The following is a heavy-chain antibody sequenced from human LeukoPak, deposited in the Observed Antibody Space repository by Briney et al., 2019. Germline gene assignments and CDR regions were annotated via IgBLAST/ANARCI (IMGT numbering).Heavy chain of an antibody. V-gene: IGHV1-69*04. CDR1: GGTFSSYA. D-gene: IGHD3-3*01. J-gene: IGHJ4*02. CDR3: ARDQGPYYDSWSGYPSDY. CDR2: IIPILGIA. Sequence: SVKVSCKASGGTFSSYAISWVRQAPGQGLEWMGRIIPILGIANYAQKFQGRVTITADKSTSTAYMELSSLRSEDTAVYYCARDQGPYYDSWSGYPSDYWGQGTLVTVSS.